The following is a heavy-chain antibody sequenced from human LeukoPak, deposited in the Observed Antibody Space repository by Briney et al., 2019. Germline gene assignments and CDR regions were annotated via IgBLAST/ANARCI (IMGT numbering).Heavy chain of an antibody. V-gene: IGHV3-7*01. J-gene: IGHJ4*02. D-gene: IGHD1-1*01. CDR1: GFSFISYW. CDR3: AGCAGNSCYFDY. CDR2: IKQDGSAK. Sequence: PGGSLRLSCAASGFSFISYWMSWVSQAPGKGLEWVANIKQDGSAKNYVDSVKGRFTISRDNAKNSLYLQLNSLRAEDTAVYYCAGCAGNSCYFDYWGQGTLVIVSS.